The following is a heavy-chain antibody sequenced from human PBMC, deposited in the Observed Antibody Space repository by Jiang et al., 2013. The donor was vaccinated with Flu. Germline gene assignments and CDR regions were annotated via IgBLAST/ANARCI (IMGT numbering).Heavy chain of an antibody. D-gene: IGHD3-9*01. V-gene: IGHV1-2*02. CDR1: GYTFTGYY. CDR2: INPNSGGT. CDR3: ARDLRRGRYFDWFRERKHWFDP. J-gene: IGHJ5*02. Sequence: GAEVKKPGASVKVSCKASGYTFTGYYMHWVRQAPGQGLEWMGWINPNSGGTNYAQKFQGRVTMTRDTSISTAYMELSSLRSEDTAVYYCARDLRRGRYFDWFRERKHWFDPWGQGTLVTVSS.